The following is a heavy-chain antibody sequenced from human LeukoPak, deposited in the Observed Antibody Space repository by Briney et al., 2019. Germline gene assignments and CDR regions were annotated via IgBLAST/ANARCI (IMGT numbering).Heavy chain of an antibody. CDR2: INPNSGGT. Sequence: ASVKVSCKASGYTFTGYYLYWVRQAPGQGLEWMGWINPNSGGTNFAQKFQGRVTMTRDTSISTAYMELSRLRSDDTAVYYCARALSIAVAGTAAYWGQGTLVTVSS. V-gene: IGHV1-2*02. CDR1: GYTFTGYY. J-gene: IGHJ4*02. D-gene: IGHD6-19*01. CDR3: ARALSIAVAGTAAY.